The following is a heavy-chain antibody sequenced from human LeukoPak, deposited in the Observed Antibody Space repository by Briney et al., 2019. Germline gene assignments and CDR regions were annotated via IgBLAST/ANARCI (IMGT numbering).Heavy chain of an antibody. D-gene: IGHD6-13*01. CDR2: ISSSSSYT. V-gene: IGHV3-11*06. CDR3: ARGDSSSPSHFDY. CDR1: DLPSRTYS. Sequence: GGPLNPPCPASDLPSRTYSRGGFRRPPGRGRDWFPYISSSSSYTNYADSVKGRFTISRDNAKNSLYLQMNSLTAEDTAVYYCARGDSSSPSHFDYWGQGTLVTVSS. J-gene: IGHJ4*02.